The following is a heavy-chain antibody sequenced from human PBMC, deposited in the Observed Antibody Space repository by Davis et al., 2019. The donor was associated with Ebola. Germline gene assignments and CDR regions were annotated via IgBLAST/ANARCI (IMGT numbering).Heavy chain of an antibody. V-gene: IGHV3-23*01. D-gene: IGHD2-21*01. CDR1: GLRFSNFA. J-gene: IGHJ6*02. CDR3: AKDLLWWSASDV. Sequence: GESLKISCAASGLRFSNFAMSWIRQAPGKGLEWVSVISDAGDNTDYADSVKGRFTISRDDSKNTVYLQMNSLRAEDTAVYYCAKDLLWWSASDVWGQGTTVTVSS. CDR2: ISDAGDNT.